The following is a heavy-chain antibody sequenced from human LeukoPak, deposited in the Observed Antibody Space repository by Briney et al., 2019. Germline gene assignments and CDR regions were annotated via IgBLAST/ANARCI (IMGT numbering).Heavy chain of an antibody. V-gene: IGHV1-18*01. J-gene: IGHJ4*02. Sequence: GASVKVSCKASGYTFTSYDINWVRQATGQGLEWMGWISAYNGNTNYAQKLQGRVTMTTDTSTSTAYMGLRSLRSDDTAVYYCARDVPYYDSSGYPLPDYFDYWGQGTLVTVSS. CDR3: ARDVPYYDSSGYPLPDYFDY. CDR2: ISAYNGNT. D-gene: IGHD3-22*01. CDR1: GYTFTSYD.